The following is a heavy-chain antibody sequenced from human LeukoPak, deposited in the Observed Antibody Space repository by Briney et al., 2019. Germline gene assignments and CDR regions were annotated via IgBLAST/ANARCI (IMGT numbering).Heavy chain of an antibody. V-gene: IGHV3-33*01. D-gene: IGHD3-3*01. CDR2: IWHDGSNK. CDR1: GFTFSNYG. Sequence: PGGSLRLSCAASGFTFSNYGIHWVRQAPGKGLEWVGVIWHDGSNKYYGDSVKGRFTISRDNSKNTLYLQVSSLRVEDTAVYYCARQTATYDLDYWGQGTLVTVSS. J-gene: IGHJ4*02. CDR3: ARQTATYDLDY.